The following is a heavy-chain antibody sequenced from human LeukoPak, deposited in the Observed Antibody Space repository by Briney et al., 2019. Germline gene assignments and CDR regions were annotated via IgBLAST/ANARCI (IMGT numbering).Heavy chain of an antibody. CDR3: AKGGAMADKYYQE. J-gene: IGHJ1*01. V-gene: IGHV3-23*01. D-gene: IGHD6-19*01. Sequence: PGGSLRLSCAASGFTFNNSAMSWVRQAPGKGLEWVSAISGSGGSTYYADSVKGRFTISRDNSKNTLYLQMNSLRAEDTAVYYCAKGGAMADKYYQEWGQGTLVTVSS. CDR1: GFTFNNSA. CDR2: ISGSGGST.